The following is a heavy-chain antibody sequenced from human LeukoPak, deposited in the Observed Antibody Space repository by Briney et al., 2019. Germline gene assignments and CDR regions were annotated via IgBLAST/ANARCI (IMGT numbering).Heavy chain of an antibody. D-gene: IGHD3-22*01. J-gene: IGHJ4*02. CDR1: GGSISSYY. CDR2: IYYSGST. Sequence: SETLSLTCTVSGGSISSYYWSWIRQPPGKGLEWIGYIYYSGSTNYNPSLKSRVTISVDTSKNQFSLKLSSVTAADTAVYYCARGDYYDSSGYYYPSFFDYWGQGTLVTVSS. V-gene: IGHV4-59*08. CDR3: ARGDYYDSSGYYYPSFFDY.